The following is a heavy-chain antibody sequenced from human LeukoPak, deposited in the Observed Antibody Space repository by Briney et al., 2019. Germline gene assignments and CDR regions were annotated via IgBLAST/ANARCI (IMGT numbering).Heavy chain of an antibody. CDR1: GFTFSNYA. CDR2: IIGSGDEP. J-gene: IGHJ4*02. D-gene: IGHD1-26*01. Sequence: GGSLRLSCAGSGFTFSNYAMNWVRQAPGKGLEWVSGIIGSGDEPYFADSVRGRFTISRDNSKNTLYLQMNSLRAEDTALYYCARDLVGATSTFAYWGQGTLVTVSS. V-gene: IGHV3-23*01. CDR3: ARDLVGATSTFAY.